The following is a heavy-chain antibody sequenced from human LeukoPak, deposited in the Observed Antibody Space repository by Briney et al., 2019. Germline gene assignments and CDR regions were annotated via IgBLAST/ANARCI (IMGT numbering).Heavy chain of an antibody. J-gene: IGHJ6*04. Sequence: GGSLRLSCSVSGFTLSSHGMPWVRQAPGKGQEWVSAISSSGSTRYYADSVKGRFTISRDNAKNSLYLQMNSLRAEDTAVYYCAELGITMIGGVWGKGTTVTISS. D-gene: IGHD3-10*02. CDR3: AELGITMIGGV. V-gene: IGHV3-48*04. CDR1: GFTLSSHG. CDR2: ISSSGSTR.